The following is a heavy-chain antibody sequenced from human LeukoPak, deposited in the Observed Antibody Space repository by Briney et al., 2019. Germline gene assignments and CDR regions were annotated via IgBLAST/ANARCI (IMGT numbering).Heavy chain of an antibody. CDR2: IYPGESDT. D-gene: IGHD6-13*01. CDR1: GYSFTSYW. CDR3: ARQVDAAAMTGSDY. J-gene: IGHJ4*02. Sequence: GESLKISFKGSGYSFTSYWIGWVRQVPGKGLGWGVIIYPGESDTRERPSFQGQVTISADKSISTAYLQWSSLKASDDAMYYCARQVDAAAMTGSDYWGQGTLVTVSS. V-gene: IGHV5-51*01.